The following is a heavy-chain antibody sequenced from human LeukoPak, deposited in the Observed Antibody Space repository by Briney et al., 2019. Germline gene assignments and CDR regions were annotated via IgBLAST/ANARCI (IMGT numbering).Heavy chain of an antibody. CDR2: LSGSGGTT. D-gene: IGHD3-22*01. CDR3: AKYYDSNGYYYFDY. V-gene: IGHV3-23*01. J-gene: IGHJ4*02. CDR1: GFTFSSYA. Sequence: GRSLRLSCAASGFTFSSYAMSWVRQAPGKGLEWVSALSGSGGTTYYADSVKGRFTISRDNSKNTLFLQMNSLRAEDTAVYFCAKYYDSNGYYYFDYWGQGTLVTVSS.